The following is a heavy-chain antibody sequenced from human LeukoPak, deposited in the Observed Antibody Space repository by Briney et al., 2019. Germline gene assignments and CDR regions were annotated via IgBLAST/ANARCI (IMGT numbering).Heavy chain of an antibody. CDR2: IKPDGSAQ. CDR1: GFTFSNSW. D-gene: IGHD2-2*01. Sequence: GGSLRLSCAASGFTFSNSWMSWVRQAPGKGLEWVATIKPDGSAQYYVDSVKGRFTISRDNAKNSLYLQMNSLRAEDTAVYYCAREAVVQAFDIWGQGTMATVSS. CDR3: AREAVVQAFDI. J-gene: IGHJ3*02. V-gene: IGHV3-7*01.